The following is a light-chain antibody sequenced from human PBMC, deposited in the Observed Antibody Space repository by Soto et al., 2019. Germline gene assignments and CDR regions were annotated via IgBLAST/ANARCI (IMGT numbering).Light chain of an antibody. CDR1: QSVSSY. Sequence: EIVLTQSPATLSLSPGERATLSCRAGQSVSSYLAWYQQKPGQAPRLLIYDASNRATGIPARFSGSGSGTDFTLTISSLEPEDFAVYYCQQRSNWPTFGHGTKVDIK. V-gene: IGKV3-11*01. CDR3: QQRSNWPT. J-gene: IGKJ3*01. CDR2: DAS.